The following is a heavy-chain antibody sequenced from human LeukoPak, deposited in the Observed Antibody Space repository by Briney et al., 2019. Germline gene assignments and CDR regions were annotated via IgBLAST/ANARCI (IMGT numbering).Heavy chain of an antibody. V-gene: IGHV4-59*01. Sequence: SETLSLTCTVSGGSISSYYWSWIRQPPAKGLEWIGYIYYSGSTNYNPSLKSRVTISVDTSKNQFSLKLSSVTAADTAVYYCARDHRHGSGPSPGDYYYYMDVWGKGTTVTVSS. CDR2: IYYSGST. CDR1: GGSISSYY. D-gene: IGHD3-10*01. J-gene: IGHJ6*03. CDR3: ARDHRHGSGPSPGDYYYYMDV.